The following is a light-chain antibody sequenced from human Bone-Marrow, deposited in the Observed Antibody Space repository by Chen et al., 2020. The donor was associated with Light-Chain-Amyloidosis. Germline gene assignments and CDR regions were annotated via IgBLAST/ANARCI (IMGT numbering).Light chain of an antibody. CDR2: GAS. CDR1: QSVNNH. CDR3: QQYYDWPT. Sequence: EIVMMQSPVTLSVSTGERATRSCMASQSVNNHLAWYQQKPGQTPRLLIYGASTRAPATPTRISGSGSGTEFTLTISSLKSEDVAVYYCQQYYDWPTFGPGTKLHI. V-gene: IGKV3-15*01. J-gene: IGKJ3*01.